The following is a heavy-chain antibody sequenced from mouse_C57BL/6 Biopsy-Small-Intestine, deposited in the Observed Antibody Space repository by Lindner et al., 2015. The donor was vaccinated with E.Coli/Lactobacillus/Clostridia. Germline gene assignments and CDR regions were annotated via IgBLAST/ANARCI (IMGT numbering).Heavy chain of an antibody. CDR3: APLFVY. J-gene: IGHJ3*01. Sequence: VQLQESGAELVRPGASVKLSCTASGFNIKDYFMHWVKQRTEQGLEWIGRIDPEDGEAECAPKFQGKATITADTSSNTAYLQLSSLTSEDSAVYYCAPLFVYWGQGTLVTVSA. CDR2: IDPEDGEA. V-gene: IGHV14-2*01. CDR1: GFNIKDYF. D-gene: IGHD6-1*01.